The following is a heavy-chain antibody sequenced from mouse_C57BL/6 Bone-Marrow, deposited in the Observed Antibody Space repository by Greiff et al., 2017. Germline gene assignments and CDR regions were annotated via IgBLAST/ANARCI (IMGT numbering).Heavy chain of an antibody. D-gene: IGHD1-1*01. V-gene: IGHV1-15*01. CDR2: IDPETGGT. Sequence: QVQLQQSGAELVRPGASVTLSCKASGYTFTDYEMHWVKQTPVHGLEWIGAIDPETGGTAYNQKFTGKAILTADKSSSTSYMELRSLTSEYSAVYYCTNYGSSYCYFDVWGTGTTVTVAS. CDR1: GYTFTDYE. J-gene: IGHJ1*03. CDR3: TNYGSSYCYFDV.